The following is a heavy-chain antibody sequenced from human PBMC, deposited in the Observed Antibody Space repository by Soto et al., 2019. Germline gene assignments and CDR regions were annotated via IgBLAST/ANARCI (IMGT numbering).Heavy chain of an antibody. D-gene: IGHD3-9*01. CDR2: ITSSGSHL. Sequence: GGSLRLSCAASGFSFSSFSMNWVRQAPGKGLDWVSSITSSGSHLYYADSVQGRFTISRDNAKNSLYLQMNSLRGEDTAVYYCASGPPAVTGYYGGGAWFDPWGQGTLVTVSS. CDR1: GFSFSSFS. J-gene: IGHJ5*02. CDR3: ASGPPAVTGYYGGGAWFDP. V-gene: IGHV3-21*01.